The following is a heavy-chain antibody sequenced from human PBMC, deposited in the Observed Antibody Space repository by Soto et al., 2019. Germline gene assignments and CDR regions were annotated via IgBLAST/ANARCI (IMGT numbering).Heavy chain of an antibody. Sequence: GASVKVSCKASGYTFTSYDITWVRQAPGQGLEWMGWISTYNGNTNYARKLQGRVNMTTYTSTSTAYMELRSLTSDDTAVYYCARTDTRPQDFDYWGQGTLVTVSS. CDR2: ISTYNGNT. J-gene: IGHJ4*02. CDR1: GYTFTSYD. V-gene: IGHV1-18*01. D-gene: IGHD1-26*01. CDR3: ARTDTRPQDFDY.